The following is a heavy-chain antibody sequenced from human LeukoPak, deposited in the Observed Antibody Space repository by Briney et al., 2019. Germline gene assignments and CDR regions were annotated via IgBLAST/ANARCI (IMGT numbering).Heavy chain of an antibody. CDR2: INHSGST. V-gene: IGHV4-34*01. CDR3: ASVPAAPGHDY. Sequence: PSETLSLTCAVYGGSFSGYYWSWIRQPPGKGLEWIGEINHSGSTNYNPSLKSRVTISVDTSKNQFSLKLSSVTAADTAVYYCASVPAAPGHDYWGQGTLVTVSS. CDR1: GGSFSGYY. D-gene: IGHD3-10*02. J-gene: IGHJ4*02.